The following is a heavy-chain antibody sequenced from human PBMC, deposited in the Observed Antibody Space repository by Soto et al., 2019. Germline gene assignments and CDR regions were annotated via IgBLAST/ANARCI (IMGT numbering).Heavy chain of an antibody. CDR3: TREAGYCSRTSCYRRAFDS. J-gene: IGHJ3*02. CDR2: INPDGGIT. Sequence: EVQLVESGGDLVQPGGSLRLSCAASGFTFSSHWMHWVRRVPGKGLVWVSHINPDGGITDYAASVKGRFTISRDNAKNTMYLLMNGLRFEDTSVYYCTREAGYCSRTSCYRRAFDSWGQGTMVTVSS. V-gene: IGHV3-74*01. D-gene: IGHD2-2*01. CDR1: GFTFSSHW.